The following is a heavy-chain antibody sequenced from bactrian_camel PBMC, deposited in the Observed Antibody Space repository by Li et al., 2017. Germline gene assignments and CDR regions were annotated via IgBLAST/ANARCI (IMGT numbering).Heavy chain of an antibody. D-gene: IGHD1*01. CDR3: TARYEFGLGACRGVGGLGF. CDR2: IAASGFS. V-gene: IGHV3S53*01. J-gene: IGHJ6*01. CDR1: GYTYSSIC. Sequence: HVQLVESGGGSVQPGGSLRLSCAASGYTYSSICMGWFRQAPGKEREAVATIAASGFSYYLTAVKGRFTISKDNRKNILYLQMNSLTPGDTAMYYCTARYEFGLGACRGVGGLGFWGQGTQVTVS.